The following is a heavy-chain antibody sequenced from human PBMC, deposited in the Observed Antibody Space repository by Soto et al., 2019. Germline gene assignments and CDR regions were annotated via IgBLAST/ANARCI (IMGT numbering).Heavy chain of an antibody. CDR2: IYHSGST. D-gene: IGHD5-12*01. CDR1: GGSISSGGYS. Sequence: QLQLQESGSGLVKPSQTLSLTCAVSGGSISSGGYSWSWIRQPPGKGLEWIGYIYHSGSTYYNPSLKSRVTMPVDRSKNQFALKVSSVTAADTAVYYCAAGGGLPRYYWGQGTLVTVSS. J-gene: IGHJ4*02. CDR3: AAGGGLPRYY. V-gene: IGHV4-30-2*01.